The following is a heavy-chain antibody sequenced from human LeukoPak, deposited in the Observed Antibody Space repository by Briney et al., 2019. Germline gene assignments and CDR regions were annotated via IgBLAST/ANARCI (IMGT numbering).Heavy chain of an antibody. V-gene: IGHV4-39*07. CDR2: IYYSGST. D-gene: IGHD3-3*01. CDR3: ARMGPYYDFFVGVFDAFDI. Sequence: SQTLSLTCTVSGGSISSSSYYWGWIRQPPGKGLEWIGSIYYSGSTYYNPSLKSRVTISVDTSKNQFSLKLSSVTAADTAVYYCARMGPYYDFFVGVFDAFDIWAKGQWSPSLQ. J-gene: IGHJ3*02. CDR1: GGSISSSSYY.